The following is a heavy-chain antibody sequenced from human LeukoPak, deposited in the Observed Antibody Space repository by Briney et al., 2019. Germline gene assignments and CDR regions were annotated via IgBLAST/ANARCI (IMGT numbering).Heavy chain of an antibody. CDR3: ARWGSIAVARFDY. D-gene: IGHD6-6*01. CDR2: IYYTGNT. Sequence: SETLSLTCTVSGGSISSYYWSWIRQPPGKELEWIGYIYYTGNTNYNPSLASRVNISVDTSKNQFSLNLRSVTAADTAVYYCARWGSIAVARFDYWGQGTLVTVSS. V-gene: IGHV4-59*01. CDR1: GGSISSYY. J-gene: IGHJ4*02.